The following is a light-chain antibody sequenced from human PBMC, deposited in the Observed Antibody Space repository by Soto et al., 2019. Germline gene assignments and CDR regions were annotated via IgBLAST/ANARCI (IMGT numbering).Light chain of an antibody. CDR1: QSVSYN. Sequence: EIVMTQSPATLSVSPGETATLSCRASQSVSYNLAWYQQKPGQGPRLLIYGAFTRATGIPARFSGSGSGTEFTLTITSLQSEDLAVYYCQQYKNWPPLTFGGGTKVEI. CDR2: GAF. J-gene: IGKJ4*01. CDR3: QQYKNWPPLT. V-gene: IGKV3-15*01.